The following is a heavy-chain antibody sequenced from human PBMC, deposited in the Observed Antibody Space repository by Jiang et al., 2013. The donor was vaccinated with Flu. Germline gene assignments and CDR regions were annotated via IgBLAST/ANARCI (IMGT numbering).Heavy chain of an antibody. CDR3: ARVARLRFDY. V-gene: IGHV4-30-2*05. D-gene: IGHD2-15*01. Sequence: LKSRVTISVDTSKNQFSLKLSPVTAADTAVYYCARVARLRFDYWGQGTLVTVSS. J-gene: IGHJ4*02.